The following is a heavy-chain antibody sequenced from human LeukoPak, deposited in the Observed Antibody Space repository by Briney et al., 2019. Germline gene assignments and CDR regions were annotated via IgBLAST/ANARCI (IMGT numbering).Heavy chain of an antibody. CDR3: ATVAGSSLSRNYFDP. CDR1: GFNFDDYA. J-gene: IGHJ5*02. Sequence: GRSLRLSCAASGFNFDDYAMHWVRQPPGKGLEWVSGISWNSANIGYADSVEGRFTISRDNAKNSLYLQMNSLRDEDSAFYYCATVAGSSLSRNYFDPWGQGTLVTVSS. D-gene: IGHD6-6*01. V-gene: IGHV3-9*01. CDR2: ISWNSANI.